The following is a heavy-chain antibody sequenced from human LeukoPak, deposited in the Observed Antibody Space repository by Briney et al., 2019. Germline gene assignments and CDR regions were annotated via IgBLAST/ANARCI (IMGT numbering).Heavy chain of an antibody. Sequence: SLRLSCAASGFTFDNYAMHWVRQAPGKGLEWVSCIRWNSGSIGYADSVKGRFTISRDNAKNSLYLQMNSLRAEDTALYYCAKDTMYSSGWGPFDYWGQGTLVTVSS. CDR2: IRWNSGSI. V-gene: IGHV3-9*01. J-gene: IGHJ4*02. CDR3: AKDTMYSSGWGPFDY. CDR1: GFTFDNYA. D-gene: IGHD6-19*01.